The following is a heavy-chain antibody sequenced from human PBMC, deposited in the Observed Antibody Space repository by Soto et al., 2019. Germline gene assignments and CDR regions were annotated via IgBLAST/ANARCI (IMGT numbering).Heavy chain of an antibody. J-gene: IGHJ6*02. CDR1: GFTFSSYG. CDR2: IWYDGSNK. D-gene: IGHD3-22*01. Sequence: GGSLRLSCAASGFTFSSYGMHWVRQAPGKGLEWVAVIWYDGSNKYYADSVKGRFTISRDNSKNTLYLQMNSLRAEDTAVYYCARPPDDSSGYYAPGLGYYGMDVWGQGTTVTVSS. V-gene: IGHV3-33*01. CDR3: ARPPDDSSGYYAPGLGYYGMDV.